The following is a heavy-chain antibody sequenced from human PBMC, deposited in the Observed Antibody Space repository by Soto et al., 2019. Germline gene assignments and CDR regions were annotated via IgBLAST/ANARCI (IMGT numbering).Heavy chain of an antibody. J-gene: IGHJ4*02. Sequence: QVQLQESGPGLVKPSQTLSLTCTVSGGSISSGDYYWSWIRQPPGKGLEWIGYIYYSGSTYYNPSLKSRVTXXVXTXXNQFSLKLSSVTAADTAVYYCARVEDYYDSSGYYVWGQGTLVTVSS. D-gene: IGHD3-22*01. CDR1: GGSISSGDYY. V-gene: IGHV4-30-4*01. CDR3: ARVEDYYDSSGYYV. CDR2: IYYSGST.